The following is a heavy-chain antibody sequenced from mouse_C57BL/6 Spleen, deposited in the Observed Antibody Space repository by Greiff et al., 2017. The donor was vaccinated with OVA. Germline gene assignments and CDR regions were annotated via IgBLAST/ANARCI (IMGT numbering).Heavy chain of an antibody. CDR2: IDPSDSYT. V-gene: IGHV1-69*01. J-gene: IGHJ1*03. CDR1: GYTFTSYW. CDR3: ARSNYCDV. Sequence: VQLQQPGAELVMPGASVKLSCKASGYTFTSYWMHWVKQRPGQGLEWIGEIDPSDSYTNYNKKFKGKSTLTVDKSSSTAYMQLSSLSSEDSAVYYCARSNYCDVWGTGTTVTVSS.